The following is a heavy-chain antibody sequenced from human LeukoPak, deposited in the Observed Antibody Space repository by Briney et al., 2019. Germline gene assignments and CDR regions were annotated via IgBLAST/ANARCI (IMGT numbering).Heavy chain of an antibody. J-gene: IGHJ6*02. CDR3: ARTRDGSSWLQQDYYYYYGMDV. D-gene: IGHD6-13*01. V-gene: IGHV4-59*01. CDR1: GGSISSYY. Sequence: SETLSLTCTVSGGSISSYYWSWIRQPPGKGLEWIGYIYYSGSTNYNPSLKSRVTISVDTSKNQFSLKLSSVTAADTAVYYCARTRDGSSWLQQDYYYYYGMDVWGQGTTVTVSS. CDR2: IYYSGST.